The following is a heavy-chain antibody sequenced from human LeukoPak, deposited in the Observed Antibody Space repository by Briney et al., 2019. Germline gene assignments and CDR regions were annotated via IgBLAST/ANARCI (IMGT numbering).Heavy chain of an antibody. D-gene: IGHD6-19*01. J-gene: IGHJ5*02. CDR2: ISSSSSYI. CDR1: GFTFSSYS. Sequence: GGSLRLSCAASGFTFSSYSMNWVRQAPGKGLEWVSSISSSSSYIYYADSVKGRFTISRDNAKNSLYLQMNSLRAEDTAVYYCARDPPRSSSGRRWFDPWGQGTLVTVSS. V-gene: IGHV3-21*01. CDR3: ARDPPRSSSGRRWFDP.